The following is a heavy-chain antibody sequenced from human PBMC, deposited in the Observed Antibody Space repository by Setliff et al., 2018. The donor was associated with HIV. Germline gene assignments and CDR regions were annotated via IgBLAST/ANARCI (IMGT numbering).Heavy chain of an antibody. J-gene: IGHJ4*02. CDR2: MYYTGST. D-gene: IGHD6-19*01. CDR3: ARDGGSSGWYFVLGYSDY. CDR1: GGSTDSGSYY. Sequence: PSETLSLTCTVSGGSTDSGSYYWAWIRQRPGKGLEWIGSMYYTGSTYYNPSLKSRVTISIDTSKNQFSLKLNSVTAADTAMYYCARDGGSSGWYFVLGYSDYWGPGTLVTVSS. V-gene: IGHV4-39*02.